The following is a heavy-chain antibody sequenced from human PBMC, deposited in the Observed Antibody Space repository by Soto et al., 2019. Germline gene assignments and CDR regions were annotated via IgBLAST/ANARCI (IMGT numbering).Heavy chain of an antibody. Sequence: EVQLVESGGGLVQPGGSLKLSCAASGFTFSGSAMHWVRQASGKGLEWVGRIRSKANSYATAYAASGKGRFTISRDDSKDTAYLQMNSLKTEDTAVYYCTRPGDSYGWGGYYYYGMDVWGQGTTVTVSS. D-gene: IGHD5-18*01. CDR1: GFTFSGSA. CDR3: TRPGDSYGWGGYYYYGMDV. J-gene: IGHJ6*02. CDR2: IRSKANSYAT. V-gene: IGHV3-73*02.